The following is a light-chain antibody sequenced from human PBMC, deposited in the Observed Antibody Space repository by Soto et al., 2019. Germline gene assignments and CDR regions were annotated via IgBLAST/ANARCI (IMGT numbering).Light chain of an antibody. Sequence: EIVLTQSPATLSLSPGERATLSCRASQGVSSYLAWYQKPGQAPRLLIYDASNRATGIPARFSGSGPGTDFTLTISSLEPEDFAVYYCQQRSNWQTFGQGTKLEIK. V-gene: IGKV3D-11*01. CDR2: DAS. CDR3: QQRSNWQT. CDR1: QGVSSY. J-gene: IGKJ2*01.